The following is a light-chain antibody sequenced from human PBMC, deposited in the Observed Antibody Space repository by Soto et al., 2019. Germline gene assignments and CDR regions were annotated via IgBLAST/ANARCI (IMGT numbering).Light chain of an antibody. CDR2: DAS. Sequence: EMVMTQSPGTLSVSPGERATLSCRASQSISSNLAWYQQKPGQPPRLLIYDASTRATGIPARFSGSGSGTEFTLAISSLQSEESAVYYCQQYHYQGTFGQGTKVDIK. CDR1: QSISSN. CDR3: QQYHYQGT. V-gene: IGKV3-15*01. J-gene: IGKJ1*01.